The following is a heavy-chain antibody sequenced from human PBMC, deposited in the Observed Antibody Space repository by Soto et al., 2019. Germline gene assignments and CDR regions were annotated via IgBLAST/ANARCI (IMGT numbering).Heavy chain of an antibody. CDR2: ISPNSGNT. Sequence: ASVKVSCKTSGYTFTRNGISWVRQAPGQGLEWMGWISPNSGNTKYAQKLQGRVIMTTDTSTSTAYKELRSLRSDDTAVYYCVKDRDSNSWPARDVWGPGTTVTV. V-gene: IGHV1-18*01. J-gene: IGHJ6*02. CDR1: GYTFTRNG. D-gene: IGHD3-22*01. CDR3: VKDRDSNSWPARDV.